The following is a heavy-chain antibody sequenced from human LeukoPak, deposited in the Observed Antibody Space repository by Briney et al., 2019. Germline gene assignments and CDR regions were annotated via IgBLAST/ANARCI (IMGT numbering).Heavy chain of an antibody. CDR3: ARGWYQLLSYFDY. J-gene: IGHJ4*02. CDR2: IIPIFGTA. D-gene: IGHD2-2*01. Sequence: ASVKVSCKASGGTFSSYAISWVRQAPGQGLEWMGGIIPIFGTANYAQKFQGRVTITADESTSTAYMELGSLRSEDTAVYYCARGWYQLLSYFDYWGQGTLVTVSS. V-gene: IGHV1-69*13. CDR1: GGTFSSYA.